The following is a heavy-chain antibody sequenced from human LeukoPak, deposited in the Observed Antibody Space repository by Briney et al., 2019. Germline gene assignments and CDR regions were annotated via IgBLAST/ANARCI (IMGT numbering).Heavy chain of an antibody. CDR2: ISAYNGNT. V-gene: IGHV1-18*01. J-gene: IGHJ4*02. Sequence: ASVKVSCKASGYTFTSDGISWVRQAPGQGLEWMGWISAYNGNTNYAQKLQGRVTMTTDTSTSTAYMELRSLRSDDTAVYYCARDWGGIVVVPAAILVARPFDYWGQGTLVTVSS. D-gene: IGHD2-2*01. CDR1: GYTFTSDG. CDR3: ARDWGGIVVVPAAILVARPFDY.